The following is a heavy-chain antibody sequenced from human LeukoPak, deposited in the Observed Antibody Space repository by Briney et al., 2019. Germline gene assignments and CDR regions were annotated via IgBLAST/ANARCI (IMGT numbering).Heavy chain of an antibody. CDR2: INPSGGST. V-gene: IGHV1-46*01. CDR3: ARDSSTIVVVVAATPLRLGELSL. Sequence: ASVKVSCKASGYTFTSYYMHWVRQAPGQGLEWMGIINPSGGSTSYAQKFQGRVTMTRDTSTSTVYMELSSLRSEDTAVYYCARDSSTIVVVVAATPLRLGELSLWGQGALVTVSS. D-gene: IGHD2-15*01. J-gene: IGHJ4*02. CDR1: GYTFTSYY.